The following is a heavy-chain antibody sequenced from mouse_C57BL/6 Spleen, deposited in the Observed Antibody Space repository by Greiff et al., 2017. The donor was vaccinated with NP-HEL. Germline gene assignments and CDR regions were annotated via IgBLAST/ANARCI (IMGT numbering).Heavy chain of an antibody. V-gene: IGHV1-69*01. CDR3: ATSTVVDAMDY. CDR2: IDPSDSYT. D-gene: IGHD1-1*01. Sequence: QVQLQQSGAELVMPGASVKLSCKASGYTFTSYWMHWVKQRPGQGLEWIGEIDPSDSYTNYNQKFKGKSTLTVDKSSSTAYMQLSSLTSEDSAVYYCATSTVVDAMDYWGQGTSVTVSS. CDR1: GYTFTSYW. J-gene: IGHJ4*01.